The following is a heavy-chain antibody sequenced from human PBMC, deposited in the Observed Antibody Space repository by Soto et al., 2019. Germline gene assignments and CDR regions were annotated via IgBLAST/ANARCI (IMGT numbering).Heavy chain of an antibody. CDR1: GFSLINGRRG. V-gene: IGHV2-26*01. Sequence: QFTLKESGPVVVKPTETLTLTCTVSGFSLINGRRGVSWIRQSPGKALEWLAHIFANDEKSYRTSLTNRLTISKDTSRGQVVLTMTNTDPVDSATYYCARARDYYDSSTFHWVKTFDLWGQGTLVTVSS. CDR2: IFANDEK. D-gene: IGHD3-9*01. J-gene: IGHJ4*02. CDR3: ARARDYYDSSTFHWVKTFDL.